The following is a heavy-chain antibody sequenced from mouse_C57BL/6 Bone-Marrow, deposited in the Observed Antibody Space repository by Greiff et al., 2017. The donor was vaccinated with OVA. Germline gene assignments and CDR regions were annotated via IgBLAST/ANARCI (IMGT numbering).Heavy chain of an antibody. V-gene: IGHV1-5*01. CDR3: TRVWLRRGGYFDY. CDR1: GYTFTSYW. D-gene: IGHD2-2*01. CDR2: IYPGNSDT. J-gene: IGHJ2*01. Sequence: VQLQQPGAELVKPGASVKLSCKASGYTFTSYWMQWVKQRPGQGLEWIGAIYPGNSDTSYNQKFKGKAKLTAVTSASTAYMELSSLTNEDSAVYYCTRVWLRRGGYFDYWGQGTTLTVSS.